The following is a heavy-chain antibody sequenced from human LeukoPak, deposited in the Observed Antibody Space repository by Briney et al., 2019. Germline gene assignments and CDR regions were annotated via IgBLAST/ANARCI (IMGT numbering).Heavy chain of an antibody. CDR3: ARDLPDDYSPNYYGMDV. V-gene: IGHV3-48*01. CDR2: ISSSSSTI. J-gene: IGHJ6*02. CDR1: GFTFSSYS. D-gene: IGHD4-11*01. Sequence: GGSLRLSCAASGFTFSSYSMNWVRQAPGKGLEWVSYISSSSSTIYYADSVKGRFTISRDNAKNSLYLQMNSLRAEDTAVYYRARDLPDDYSPNYYGMDVWGQGTTVTVSS.